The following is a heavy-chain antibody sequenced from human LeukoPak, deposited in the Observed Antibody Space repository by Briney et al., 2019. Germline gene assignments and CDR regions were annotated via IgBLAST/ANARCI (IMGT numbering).Heavy chain of an antibody. CDR1: GFSFNMYW. J-gene: IGHJ4*02. Sequence: HGESLKISCKGSGFSFNMYWIGWVRQMPGKGLEWMGIIYPGDSDIRYSPSFQGQVTISVDKSISTAYLQWSSLKASDTAMYYCARRQGCSNTACPPDYWGQGTLVTVSS. V-gene: IGHV5-51*01. CDR2: IYPGDSDI. D-gene: IGHD2-2*01. CDR3: ARRQGCSNTACPPDY.